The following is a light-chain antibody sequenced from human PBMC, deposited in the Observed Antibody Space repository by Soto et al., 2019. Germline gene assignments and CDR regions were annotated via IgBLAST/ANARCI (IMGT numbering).Light chain of an antibody. CDR2: DAS. CDR3: QQRSNWPPIT. V-gene: IGKV3-11*01. J-gene: IGKJ5*01. CDR1: QSVSAY. Sequence: PGERATLSCRASQSVSAYLAWYQQKPGQAPRLLIYDASNRATGIPARFSGSGSGTDFTLTISSLEPEDFAVYYCQQRSNWPPITFGQGTRLEIK.